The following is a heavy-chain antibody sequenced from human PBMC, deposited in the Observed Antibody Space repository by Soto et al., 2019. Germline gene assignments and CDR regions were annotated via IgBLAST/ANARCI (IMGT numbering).Heavy chain of an antibody. CDR2: ISAYNGNT. CDR1: GYTFTSYG. J-gene: IGHJ6*03. V-gene: IGHV1-18*01. D-gene: IGHD6-13*01. CDR3: ARDQAVSAAYYYYYYMEV. Sequence: QVQLVQSGAEVKKPGASVKVSCKASGYTFTSYGISWVRQAPGQGLEWLGWISAYNGNTNYAQKLQGRVTMTTDTSTSRDYMELRSLRSDDTAVYYSARDQAVSAAYYYYYYMEVWGKGTTVTVSS.